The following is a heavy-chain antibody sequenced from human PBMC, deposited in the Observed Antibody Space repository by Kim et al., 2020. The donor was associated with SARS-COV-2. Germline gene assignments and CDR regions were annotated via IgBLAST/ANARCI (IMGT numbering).Heavy chain of an antibody. CDR2: IYSGGSST. V-gene: IGHV3-23*03. Sequence: GGSLRLSCAASGFTFSSYALSWVRQAPGKGLEWVSVIYSGGSSTYYADSVKGRFTISRDNSKNTSYLQMSCLRAEDTAVYYCSKRVGRSITMVRASPGTLDIWGRGTLVTVSS. J-gene: IGHJ2*01. D-gene: IGHD3-10*01. CDR1: GFTFSSYA. CDR3: SKRVGRSITMVRASPGTLDI.